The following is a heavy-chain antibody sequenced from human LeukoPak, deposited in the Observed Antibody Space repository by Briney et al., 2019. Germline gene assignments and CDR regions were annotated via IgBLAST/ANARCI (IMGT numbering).Heavy chain of an antibody. D-gene: IGHD1-7*01. CDR3: ARISRGELPTF. J-gene: IGHJ4*02. CDR1: GFIFSSYY. CDR2: INPDGSEK. V-gene: IGHV3-7*03. Sequence: PGGSLRLSCAASGFIFSSYYMTWVRQVPGKGLEWVANINPDGSEKNYVDSVKGRFTISRDNAKNSLYLQMNSLRVEDTAIYYCARISRGELPTFWGQGTLVIVSS.